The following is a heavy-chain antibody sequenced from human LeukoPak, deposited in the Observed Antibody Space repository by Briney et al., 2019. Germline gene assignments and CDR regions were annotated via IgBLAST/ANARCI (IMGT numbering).Heavy chain of an antibody. D-gene: IGHD2-2*01. CDR3: ARGGRYCSSTSCYRSRPYGY. CDR2: INTNTGNP. CDR1: GYTFTSYA. V-gene: IGHV7-4-1*01. J-gene: IGHJ4*02. Sequence: GASVKVSCKAPGYTFTSYAMNWVRQAPGQGLEWMGWINTNTGNPTYAQGFTGRFVFSLDTSVSTAYLQIYSLKAEDTAVYYCARGGRYCSSTSCYRSRPYGYWGQGTLVTVSS.